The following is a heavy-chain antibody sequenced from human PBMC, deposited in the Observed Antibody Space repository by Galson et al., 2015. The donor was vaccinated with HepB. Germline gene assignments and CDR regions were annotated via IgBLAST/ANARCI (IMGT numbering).Heavy chain of an antibody. CDR1: GFTFSSYA. D-gene: IGHD3-10*01. CDR2: ISYDGSNK. CDR3: ARDKWFGELYYGMDV. Sequence: SLRLSCAASGFTFSSYAMHWVRQAPGKGLEWVAVISYDGSNKYYADAVKGRFTISRDNSKNTLYLQMNSLRAEDTAVYYCARDKWFGELYYGMDVWGQGTTVTVSS. V-gene: IGHV3-30*04. J-gene: IGHJ6*02.